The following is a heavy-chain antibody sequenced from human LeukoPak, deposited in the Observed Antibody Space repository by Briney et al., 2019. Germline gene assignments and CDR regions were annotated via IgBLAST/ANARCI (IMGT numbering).Heavy chain of an antibody. CDR3: VRHVSSGWDYYNGLDV. D-gene: IGHD6-19*01. CDR2: IYYPEST. V-gene: IGHV4-39*01. J-gene: IGHJ6*02. Sequence: SETLSLACKVSGGSIGSSGFYWGWIRQPPGKGLEWIGSIYYPESTHYNPSLESRVTISVDTSKYQVSLTLRSVTATDTAVYYCVRHVSSGWDYYNGLDVWGQGTTVTVSS. CDR1: GGSIGSSGFY.